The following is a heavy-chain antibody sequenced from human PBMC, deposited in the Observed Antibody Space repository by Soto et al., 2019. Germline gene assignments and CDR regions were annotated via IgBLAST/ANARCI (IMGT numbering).Heavy chain of an antibody. J-gene: IGHJ4*02. CDR3: VKGKACGGDCYFPDFDY. V-gene: IGHV3-64D*08. D-gene: IGHD2-21*02. CDR2: ISSNGGRT. Sequence: PGGSLRLSCSASGFTFSSYAMHWVRQAPGKGLEYVSAISSNGGRTYYADSVKGRFTISRDNSKNTLYLQMSSLRAEDTAVYFCVKGKACGGDCYFPDFDYWGQGTLVTVSS. CDR1: GFTFSSYA.